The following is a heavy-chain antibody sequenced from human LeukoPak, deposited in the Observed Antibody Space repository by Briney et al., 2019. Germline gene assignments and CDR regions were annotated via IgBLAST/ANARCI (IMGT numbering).Heavy chain of an antibody. CDR1: GFTFSSYS. D-gene: IGHD6-13*01. J-gene: IGHJ4*02. CDR3: ARDRLSSSWYVWDY. Sequence: GGSLRLSCAASGFTFSSYSMNWVRQAPGKGLEWVSSISSSSSYIYYADSVKGRFTISRDNAKNSLYLQMNSLRAEDTAVYYCARDRLSSSWYVWDYWGQGTLVTVSS. V-gene: IGHV3-21*01. CDR2: ISSSSSYI.